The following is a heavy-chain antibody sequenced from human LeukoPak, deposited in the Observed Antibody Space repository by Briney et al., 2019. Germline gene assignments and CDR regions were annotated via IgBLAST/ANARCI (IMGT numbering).Heavy chain of an antibody. J-gene: IGHJ4*02. CDR1: GFTFSSYW. D-gene: IGHD1-26*01. CDR3: TMIEWERWRG. CDR2: IDPDGSHQ. Sequence: PGGSLRLSCVASGFTFSSYWATWVRQAPGKGLEWVANIDPDGSHQYYVDSVKGRFTISKDNAKNSLYLQMNSLRAEDTAVYYCTMIEWERWRGWGQGTLVTVSS. V-gene: IGHV3-7*01.